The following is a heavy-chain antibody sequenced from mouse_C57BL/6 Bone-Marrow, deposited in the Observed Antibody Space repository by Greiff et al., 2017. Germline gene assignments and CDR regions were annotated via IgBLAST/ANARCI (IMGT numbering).Heavy chain of an antibody. CDR1: GYTFTNYW. Sequence: VQLQQSGAELVRPGTSVKMSCKASGYTFTNYWIGWAKPRPGHGLEWIGDIYPGGGYTNYNEKFKGKATLTADKSSSTAYMQFSSLTSEDSAIYYCARAPIYYDYDWYFDVWGTGTTGTVSS. J-gene: IGHJ1*03. D-gene: IGHD2-4*01. V-gene: IGHV1-63*01. CDR3: ARAPIYYDYDWYFDV. CDR2: IYPGGGYT.